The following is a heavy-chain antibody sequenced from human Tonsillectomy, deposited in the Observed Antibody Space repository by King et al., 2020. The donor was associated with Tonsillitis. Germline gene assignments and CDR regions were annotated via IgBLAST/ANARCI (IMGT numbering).Heavy chain of an antibody. CDR1: GGSFSGYY. CDR2: INHSGRT. J-gene: IGHJ4*02. CDR3: ARGLQSGYAIPYYFDY. V-gene: IGHV4-34*01. D-gene: IGHD2-8*01. Sequence: VQLQQWGAGLLKPSETLSLTCAVYGGSFSGYYWSWIRQPPGKGLEWIGEINHSGRTNYNPSLKSRVTISVDTSKNQFSLKLSSVTAADTAVYYCARGLQSGYAIPYYFDYWGQGTLVTVSS.